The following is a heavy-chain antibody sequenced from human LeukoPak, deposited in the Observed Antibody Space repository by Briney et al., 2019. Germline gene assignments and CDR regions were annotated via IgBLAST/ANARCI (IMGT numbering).Heavy chain of an antibody. CDR3: VKDPYAAYGHYL. CDR2: ISDSGGTT. CDR1: GFTFSSYA. V-gene: IGHV3-23*01. Sequence: GGSLRLSCAASGFTFSSYAMSWVRQAPGKGLEWVSIISDSGGTTYYADSVKGRFTISRDDSKNTLYLQMNSLRAEDTAVFYCVKDPYAAYGHYLWGQGTLVTVSS. D-gene: IGHD3-10*01. J-gene: IGHJ5*02.